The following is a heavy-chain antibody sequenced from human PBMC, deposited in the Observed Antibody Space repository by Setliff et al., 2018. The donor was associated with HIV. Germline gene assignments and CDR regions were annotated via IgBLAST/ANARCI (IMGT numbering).Heavy chain of an antibody. CDR2: IYYSGST. Sequence: PSETLSLTCTVSGGSISSYYWSWIRQPPGKGLEWIGYIYYSGSTNYNPSLKSRVTISVDTSKNQFSLKLSSVTAADTAVYYCARVITMVWTTFDPWGQGTLVTSPQ. V-gene: IGHV4-59*01. CDR3: ARVITMVWTTFDP. CDR1: GGSISSYY. J-gene: IGHJ5*02. D-gene: IGHD3-10*01.